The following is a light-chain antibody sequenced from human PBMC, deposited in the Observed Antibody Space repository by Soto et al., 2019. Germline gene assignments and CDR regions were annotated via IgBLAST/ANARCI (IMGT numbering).Light chain of an antibody. CDR1: QSVSSN. CDR2: GAS. V-gene: IGKV3-15*01. Sequence: EIVMTQSPATLSVSPGERATLSCRASQSVSSNLAWYQQKPGQAPTLLIYGASTRATGIPARFSGSGSGTEFTLTISSLQSEDFALYYCQQYNDWPPMYTFGQGNKVDIK. J-gene: IGKJ2*01. CDR3: QQYNDWPPMYT.